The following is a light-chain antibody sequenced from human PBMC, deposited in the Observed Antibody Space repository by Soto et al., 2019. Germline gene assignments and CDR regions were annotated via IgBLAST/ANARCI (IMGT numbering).Light chain of an antibody. CDR2: SNN. V-gene: IGLV1-44*01. J-gene: IGLJ2*01. CDR1: SSNIGGNI. CDR3: AAWDDSLNGVV. Sequence: QSVLTQPPSASGTPGQRVTISCSGSSSNIGGNIVNWYQQLPGTAPKLLIHSNNQRTSGVPDRFSGSKSGTSASLAISGLQSEDEADYYCAAWDDSLNGVVFGGGTKLNVL.